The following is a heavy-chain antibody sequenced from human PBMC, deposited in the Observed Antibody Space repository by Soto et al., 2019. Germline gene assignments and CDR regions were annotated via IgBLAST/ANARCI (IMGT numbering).Heavy chain of an antibody. Sequence: GWSLRLSCAASGFTFSSYSMSWVRQAPGKALEWVSSISSSSSYIYYADSVKGRFTISRDNAKISLSLQINSLRAEDTAVYYCAREPPYCSSTSCYIDYWGQGTLVTVSS. CDR2: ISSSSSYI. V-gene: IGHV3-21*01. CDR3: AREPPYCSSTSCYIDY. J-gene: IGHJ4*02. CDR1: GFTFSSYS. D-gene: IGHD2-2*02.